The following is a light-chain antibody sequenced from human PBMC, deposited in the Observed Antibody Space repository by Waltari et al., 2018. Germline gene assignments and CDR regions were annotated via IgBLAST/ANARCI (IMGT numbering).Light chain of an antibody. V-gene: IGLV1-40*01. CDR1: SSNIGAGND. CDR3: QSYDSRLRVV. Sequence: QSVLTQPPSVSGPPGQRVTISCTGSSSNIGAGNDVHCYQQLPGPAPKVLIYGNSNRPSGVPDRFSGSKSDTSASLAITGLQAEDEADYYCQSYDSRLRVVFGGGTKVTVL. CDR2: GNS. J-gene: IGLJ2*01.